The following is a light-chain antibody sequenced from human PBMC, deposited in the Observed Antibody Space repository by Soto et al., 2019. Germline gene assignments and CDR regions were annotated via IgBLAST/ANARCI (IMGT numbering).Light chain of an antibody. J-gene: IGLJ1*01. CDR3: QVWDSSGDRGV. Sequence: SYELTQPPSVSVAPGQTATITCGGDNFGTKSVHWYQQRPGQAPVLVVYDDSDRPSGIPGRFSGSNSGNTVTLTISRVEAGDEADYYCQVWDSSGDRGVLGSGTKLTVL. CDR1: NFGTKS. CDR2: DDS. V-gene: IGLV3-21*02.